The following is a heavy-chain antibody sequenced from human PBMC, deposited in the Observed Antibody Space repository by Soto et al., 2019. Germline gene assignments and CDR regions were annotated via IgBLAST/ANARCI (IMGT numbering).Heavy chain of an antibody. J-gene: IGHJ5*02. CDR2: IHYRGST. CDR3: ARVVGGNWFDP. D-gene: IGHD2-15*01. CDR1: GDSINSADYY. Sequence: QVQLQESGPGLVKPSQTLSLTCTVSGDSINSADYYWSWIRQPPGKGLDWIGYIHYRGSTYYNPSLKSRVTISVDRSKNQFPLKLTSVTAADTAVFYCARVVGGNWFDPWGQGTLVTVSS. V-gene: IGHV4-30-4*01.